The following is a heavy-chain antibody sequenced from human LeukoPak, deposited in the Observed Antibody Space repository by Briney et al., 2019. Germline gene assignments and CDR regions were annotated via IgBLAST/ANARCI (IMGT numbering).Heavy chain of an antibody. V-gene: IGHV4-59*02. Sequence: SETLSLTCTVSDDSVSSFYWSWIRQPPGKRLEWIGSIYTNGSTHYNPSLKSRVSISVGSKNQFHLKVRSVTATDTAMYYCTRGSIAYYYMDVWGKGTTVTISS. CDR3: TRGSIAYYYMDV. J-gene: IGHJ6*03. CDR2: IYTNGST. D-gene: IGHD3-22*01. CDR1: DDSVSSFY.